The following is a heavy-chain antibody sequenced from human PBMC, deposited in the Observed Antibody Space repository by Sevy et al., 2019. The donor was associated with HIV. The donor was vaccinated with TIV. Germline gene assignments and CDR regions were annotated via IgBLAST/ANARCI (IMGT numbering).Heavy chain of an antibody. CDR1: GGSISSYY. CDR3: ARDAYCSGGSCYSNYYYYGMDV. D-gene: IGHD2-15*01. CDR2: IYYSGST. Sequence: SETLSLTCTVSGGSISSYYRSWIRQPPGKGLEWIGYIYYSGSTNYNPSLKSRVTISVDTSKNQFSLKLSSVTAADTAVYYCARDAYCSGGSCYSNYYYYGMDVWGQGTTVTVSS. J-gene: IGHJ6*02. V-gene: IGHV4-59*01.